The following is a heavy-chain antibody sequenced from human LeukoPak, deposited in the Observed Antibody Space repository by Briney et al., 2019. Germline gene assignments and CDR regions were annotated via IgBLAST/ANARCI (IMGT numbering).Heavy chain of an antibody. CDR1: GGSVSSGSYY. Sequence: SETLSLTCTVSGGSVSSGSYYWSWIRQPPGKGLEWIGYIYYSGSTNYNPSLKSRVTISVDTSKNQFSLKLSSVTAADTAVYYCAVAYYYYNLDVWGQGTTVTVSS. D-gene: IGHD5-12*01. J-gene: IGHJ6*02. V-gene: IGHV4-61*01. CDR2: IYYSGST. CDR3: AVAYYYYNLDV.